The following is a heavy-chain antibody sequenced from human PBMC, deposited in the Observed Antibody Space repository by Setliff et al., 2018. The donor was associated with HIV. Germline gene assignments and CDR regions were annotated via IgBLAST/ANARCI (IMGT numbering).Heavy chain of an antibody. J-gene: IGHJ4*02. CDR3: VGGHYDLWNGYVNYYLDL. V-gene: IGHV3-30*04. D-gene: IGHD3-3*01. CDR2: ISNDGSHK. CDR1: GFMFGSYG. Sequence: GGSLSLSCAASGFMFGSYGMHWVRQAPVKGLEWMALISNDGSHKYYADSVKGRFTISRDNSKNTLYLRMDSLRPEDTALYYCVGGHYDLWNGYVNYYLDLWGQGTLVTVSS.